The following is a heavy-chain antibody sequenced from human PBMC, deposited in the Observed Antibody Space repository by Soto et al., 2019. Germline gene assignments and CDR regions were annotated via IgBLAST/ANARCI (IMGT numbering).Heavy chain of an antibody. Sequence: PSHTLSLTRTTSGDSVSSNSHPCSWSRQAPSRGLEWLGRTYYRSKWYSDYAVSVKSRISINPDTSKNQFSLQLNSVTPEDTAVYYCARGYSGSMDVWGQVTTVT. D-gene: IGHD5-12*01. CDR3: ARGYSGSMDV. V-gene: IGHV6-1*01. CDR1: GDSVSSNSHP. J-gene: IGHJ6*02. CDR2: TYYRSKWYS.